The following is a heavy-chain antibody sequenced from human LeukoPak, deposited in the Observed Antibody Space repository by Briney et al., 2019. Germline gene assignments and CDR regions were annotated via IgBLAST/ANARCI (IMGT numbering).Heavy chain of an antibody. V-gene: IGHV4-30-2*01. CDR1: GGSISSGGYS. J-gene: IGHJ5*02. Sequence: SQTLSLTCAVSGGSISSGGYSWNWIRQPPGKGLEWIGYIYHNGRTYYNPPLKSRLTISMDRSKNQFSLKLSSVTAADTAVYYCARSPDTPNASWGQGTLVTVSS. CDR3: ARSPDTPNAS. CDR2: IYHNGRT. D-gene: IGHD5-18*01.